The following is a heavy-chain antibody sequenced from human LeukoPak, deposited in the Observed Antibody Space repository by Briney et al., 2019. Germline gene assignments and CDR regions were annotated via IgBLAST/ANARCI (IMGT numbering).Heavy chain of an antibody. CDR1: GFTFNNYW. CDR3: ARIGYSSSCTDY. J-gene: IGHJ4*02. V-gene: IGHV3-7*01. D-gene: IGHD2-2*01. CDR2: IKQDGSQK. Sequence: GGSLRLSCAASGFTFNNYWMTWVRQAPGKGLEWVANIKQDGSQKYYVDSVKGRFTISRDNAKNSVYLQMNSLRAGDTGLYYCARIGYSSSCTDYWGQGTLVTVSS.